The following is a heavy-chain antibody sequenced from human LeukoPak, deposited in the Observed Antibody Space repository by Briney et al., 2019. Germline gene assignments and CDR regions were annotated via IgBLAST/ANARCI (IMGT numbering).Heavy chain of an antibody. J-gene: IGHJ6*02. CDR1: GGTFSSYA. Sequence: SVKVSCKASGGTFSSYAISWVRQAPGQGLEWMGRIIPILGIANYAQKFQGRVTITADKSTSTAYMELSSLRSEDTAVYYCARESTNYYDFWSGYSERRGNYYGMDVWGQGTTVTVSS. CDR3: ARESTNYYDFWSGYSERRGNYYGMDV. V-gene: IGHV1-69*04. CDR2: IIPILGIA. D-gene: IGHD3-3*01.